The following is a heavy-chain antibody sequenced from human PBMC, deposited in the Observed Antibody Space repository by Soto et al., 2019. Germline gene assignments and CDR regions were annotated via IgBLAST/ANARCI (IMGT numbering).Heavy chain of an antibody. CDR1: GGTFSSYA. Sequence: SVKVSCTASGGTFSSYAISWVLQAPGQGLEWMGGIIPIFGTANYAQKFQGRVTITADESTSTAYMELSSLRSEDTAVYYCASEHGSGSYYNVYWGKGTLATVSS. CDR2: IIPIFGTA. D-gene: IGHD3-10*01. CDR3: ASEHGSGSYYNVY. J-gene: IGHJ4*02. V-gene: IGHV1-69*13.